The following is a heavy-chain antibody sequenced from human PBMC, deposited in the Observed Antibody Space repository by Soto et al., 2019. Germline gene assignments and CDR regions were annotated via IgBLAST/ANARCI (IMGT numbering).Heavy chain of an antibody. CDR3: ARRAEDHYGSGKHYGQDV. J-gene: IGHJ6*02. Sequence: QSLKISCKGSGYTFTNNWVGWVRQMPGKGLEWMGIIYPGDSDTRYSPSFQGQVTISVDKSIATAYLQWSSLKASDTAMYYCARRAEDHYGSGKHYGQDVGGQRCTVTVFS. CDR2: IYPGDSDT. V-gene: IGHV5-51*01. D-gene: IGHD3-10*01. CDR1: GYTFTNNW.